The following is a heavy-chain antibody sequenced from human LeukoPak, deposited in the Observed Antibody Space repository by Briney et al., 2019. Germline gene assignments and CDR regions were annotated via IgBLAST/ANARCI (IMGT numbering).Heavy chain of an antibody. Sequence: SETLSLTCTVSGYSISSGYYWGWIRQPPGKGLEWIGSIYHSGSTYYNPSLKSRVTISVDTSKNQFSLKLSSVTAADTAVYYCARELNYYDSSGFGRFDPWGQGTLVTVSS. CDR1: GYSISSGYY. J-gene: IGHJ5*02. CDR2: IYHSGST. CDR3: ARELNYYDSSGFGRFDP. D-gene: IGHD3-22*01. V-gene: IGHV4-38-2*02.